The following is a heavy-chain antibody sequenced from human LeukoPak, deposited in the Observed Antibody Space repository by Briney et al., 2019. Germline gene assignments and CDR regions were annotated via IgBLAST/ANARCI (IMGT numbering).Heavy chain of an antibody. CDR2: ISSSGSTR. CDR3: VGDGEHTGTDLDY. D-gene: IGHD1-26*01. Sequence: GGSLRLSCAASGFTLSSYEMNWVRQAPGKGLEWVSYISSSGSTRYYADSVKGRFTVSRDNAKNSVSLQMNSLRAEDTAVYYCVGDGEHTGTDLDYWGQGTLVTVSS. J-gene: IGHJ4*02. V-gene: IGHV3-48*03. CDR1: GFTLSSYE.